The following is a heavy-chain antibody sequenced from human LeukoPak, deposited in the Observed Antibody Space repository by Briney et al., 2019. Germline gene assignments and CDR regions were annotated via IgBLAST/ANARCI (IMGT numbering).Heavy chain of an antibody. D-gene: IGHD5-18*01. J-gene: IGHJ4*02. CDR2: IKSKTDGGTT. CDR1: GFTFSNAW. CDR3: TSRGYSYGYYY. Sequence: PGGSLRLSCAASGFTFSNAWMSWVRQAPGKGLEWVGRIKSKTDGGTTDYAAPVKGRFTISRDDSKNTLYLQMNSLKTEDTAVYHCTSRGYSYGYYYWGQGTLVTVSS. V-gene: IGHV3-15*01.